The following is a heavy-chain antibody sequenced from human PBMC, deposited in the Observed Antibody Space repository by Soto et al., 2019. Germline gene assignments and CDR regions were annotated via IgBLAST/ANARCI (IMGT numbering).Heavy chain of an antibody. CDR1: VGSSSGYY. J-gene: IGHJ4*02. CDR3: SIADRGSVEY. CDR2: INHSGST. D-gene: IGHD6-6*01. V-gene: IGHV4-34*01. Sequence: SETLSLTCAFYVGSSSGYYWSCIRHPPGKGLEWIGEINHSGSTNYNPSLKSRVTISVDTSKNQFSLKLSSVTAADTAVYYCSIADRGSVEYWGQGTLVTVSS.